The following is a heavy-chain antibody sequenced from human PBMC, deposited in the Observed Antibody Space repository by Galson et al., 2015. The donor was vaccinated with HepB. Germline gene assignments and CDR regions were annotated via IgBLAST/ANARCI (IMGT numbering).Heavy chain of an antibody. D-gene: IGHD3-22*01. CDR3: AGQYYCESSGYLEGGY. Sequence: SLRLSCAASGFIFSDYYMSWIRQAPGKGLEWVSYISSSGGTIYYADSVKGRFTISRDNAKNSLYLQMNSLRAEDTAVYYCAGQYYCESSGYLEGGYWGRGALVTVSS. CDR2: ISSSGGTI. CDR1: GFIFSDYY. J-gene: IGHJ4*02. V-gene: IGHV3-11*01.